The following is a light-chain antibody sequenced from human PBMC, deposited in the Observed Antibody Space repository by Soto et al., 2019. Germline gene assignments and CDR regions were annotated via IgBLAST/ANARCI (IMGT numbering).Light chain of an antibody. J-gene: IGLJ3*02. Sequence: QSVLTQPPSASGTPGQRVIISCSGSSSNIGRDTVNWYRQFPGTAPKLLIYSNNQRPSGVPDRFSGSKSGTSASLAISGLQSEDEADYYCAVWDDSLNGLLVFGGGTKVTVL. CDR1: SSNIGRDT. V-gene: IGLV1-44*01. CDR3: AVWDDSLNGLLV. CDR2: SNN.